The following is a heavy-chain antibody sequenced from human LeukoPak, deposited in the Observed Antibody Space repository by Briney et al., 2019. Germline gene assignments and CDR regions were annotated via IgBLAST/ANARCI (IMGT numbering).Heavy chain of an antibody. CDR1: GFTFSDYY. CDR2: ISSSGTTI. CDR3: ARMYSSWYADY. V-gene: IGHV3-11*01. J-gene: IGHJ4*02. D-gene: IGHD6-13*01. Sequence: GGSLRLSCAASGFTFSDYYMSWIRQAPGKGLEWVSYISSSGTTIYYADSVKGRFTISRDNAKNSLYLQMNSLRAEDTAVYYCARMYSSWYADYWGQGTLVTVSS.